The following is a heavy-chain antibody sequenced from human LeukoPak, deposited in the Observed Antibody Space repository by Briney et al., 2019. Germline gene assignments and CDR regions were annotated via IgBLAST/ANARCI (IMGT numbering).Heavy chain of an antibody. CDR1: GFTFSDYY. CDR2: ISSSGTTI. CDR3: ARMYSSWYADY. V-gene: IGHV3-11*01. J-gene: IGHJ4*02. D-gene: IGHD6-13*01. Sequence: GGSLRLSCAASGFTFSDYYMSWIRQAPGKGLEWVSYISSSGTTIYYADSVKGRFTISRDNAKNSLYLQMNSLRAEDTAVYYCARMYSSWYADYWGQGTLVTVSS.